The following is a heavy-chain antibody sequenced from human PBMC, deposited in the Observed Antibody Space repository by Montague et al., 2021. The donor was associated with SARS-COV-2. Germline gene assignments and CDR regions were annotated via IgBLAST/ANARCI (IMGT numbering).Heavy chain of an antibody. CDR3: ARDQAKYDFWNPWASWFDP. V-gene: IGHV3-21*01. D-gene: IGHD3-3*01. CDR1: GFTFSSYS. J-gene: IGHJ5*02. CDR2: ISSSSSYI. Sequence: SLRLSCAASGFTFSSYSMNWVRQAPGKGLEWVSSISSSSSYIYYADSVKGRFTISRDNAKNSLYLQMNSLRAEDTAVYYCARDQAKYDFWNPWASWFDPWGQGTLVTVSS.